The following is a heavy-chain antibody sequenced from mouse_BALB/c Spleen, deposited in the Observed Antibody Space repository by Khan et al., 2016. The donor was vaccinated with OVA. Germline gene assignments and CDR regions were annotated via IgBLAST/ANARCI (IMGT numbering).Heavy chain of an antibody. J-gene: IGHJ2*01. CDR3: AGAVTITTVVDTDFDY. V-gene: IGHV3-2*02. Sequence: EVQRQEPGPGLVKPSQSLSLPCTVTGYSITSDYAWNWIRQFPGNKLEWMGYISYSGRTSYNPSLTSRISITRDTSKNQFFLQLNSVTPEAPATEYCAGAVTITTVVDTDFDYWGQGTPLTVSA. CDR2: ISYSGRT. D-gene: IGHD1-1*01. CDR1: GYSITSDYA.